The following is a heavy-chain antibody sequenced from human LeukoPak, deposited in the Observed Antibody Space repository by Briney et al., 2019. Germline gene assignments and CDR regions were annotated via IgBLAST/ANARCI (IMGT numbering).Heavy chain of an antibody. Sequence: GGSLRLSCAASGFTFSTYAMSWVRQAPGKGLEWVSGFSGSGGSTNYADSVKGRFTISRDNSKNTLYLQMNSLRAEDTAVYHCAKDESRYYGMDVWGQGTTVTVSS. J-gene: IGHJ6*02. CDR2: FSGSGGST. CDR1: GFTFSTYA. V-gene: IGHV3-23*01. D-gene: IGHD2/OR15-2a*01. CDR3: AKDESRYYGMDV.